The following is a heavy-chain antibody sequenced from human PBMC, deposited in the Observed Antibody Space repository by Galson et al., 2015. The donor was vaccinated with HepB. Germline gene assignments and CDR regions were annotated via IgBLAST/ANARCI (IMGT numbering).Heavy chain of an antibody. V-gene: IGHV3-9*01. CDR3: AKGGGRGYFDY. Sequence: SLRLSCAASGFTFDDYAMHWVRQAPGKGLEWVSGISWNSGSIGYADSVKGRFTISRDNAKNSLYLQMNSLRAEDTALYYCAKGGGRGYFDYWGQGTLVTVSS. CDR2: ISWNSGSI. CDR1: GFTFDDYA. D-gene: IGHD3-10*01. J-gene: IGHJ4*02.